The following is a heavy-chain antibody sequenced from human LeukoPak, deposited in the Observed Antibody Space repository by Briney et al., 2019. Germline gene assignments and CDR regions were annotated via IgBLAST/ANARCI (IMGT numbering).Heavy chain of an antibody. CDR3: ARDQGLGATNFDY. J-gene: IGHJ4*02. V-gene: IGHV3-7*01. Sequence: GGSLRLSCAASGFTFSSYWMSWVRQAPGKGLEWVANIKQDGSEKYYVDSVKGRFTISRDNAKNSLYLQMNSLRAEETAVYYCARDQGLGATNFDYWGQGTLVTVSS. D-gene: IGHD1-26*01. CDR2: IKQDGSEK. CDR1: GFTFSSYW.